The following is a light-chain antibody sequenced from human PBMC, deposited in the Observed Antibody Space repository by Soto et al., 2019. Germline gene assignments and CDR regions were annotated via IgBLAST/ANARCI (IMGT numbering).Light chain of an antibody. CDR2: YDS. V-gene: IGLV3-21*01. J-gene: IGLJ2*01. Sequence: SYELTQPPSVSVAPGKTARITCGGNNTGRKSVHWYQQKPGQAPVLVIYYDSDRPSGIPERFSGSNSGNTATLTISRVEAGDEADYYCQVRDSSSDHVVFGGGTKLTVL. CDR3: QVRDSSSDHVV. CDR1: NTGRKS.